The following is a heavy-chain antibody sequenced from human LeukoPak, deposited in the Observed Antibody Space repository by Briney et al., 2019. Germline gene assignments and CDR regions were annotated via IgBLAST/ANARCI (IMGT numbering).Heavy chain of an antibody. CDR1: GGSISSCY. CDR2: IYYSGST. V-gene: IGHV4-59*08. Sequence: SETLSLTCTVSGGSISSCYWSWIRQPPGKGLEWIGYIYYSGSTNYNPSLKSRVTISVDTSKNQFSLKLSSVTAADTAVYYCARSGSSGIAAAGGWFDPWGQGTLVTVSS. J-gene: IGHJ5*02. D-gene: IGHD6-13*01. CDR3: ARSGSSGIAAAGGWFDP.